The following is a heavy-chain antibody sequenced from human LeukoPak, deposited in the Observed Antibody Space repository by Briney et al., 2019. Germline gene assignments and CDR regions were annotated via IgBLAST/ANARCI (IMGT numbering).Heavy chain of an antibody. Sequence: GGSLRLSCATSGFTLSSFNMNWVRQVPGKGLEWVSYTSSRGSSIYYADSVKGRFTISRDNAKNSLYLQMDSLRDDDTAVYYCARTYNSGWYFDYWGQGTLVTVSS. J-gene: IGHJ4*02. CDR3: ARTYNSGWYFDY. D-gene: IGHD6-19*01. CDR2: TSSRGSSI. CDR1: GFTLSSFN. V-gene: IGHV3-48*02.